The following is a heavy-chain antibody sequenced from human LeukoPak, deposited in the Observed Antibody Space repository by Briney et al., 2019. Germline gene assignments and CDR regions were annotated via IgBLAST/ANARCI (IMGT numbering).Heavy chain of an antibody. D-gene: IGHD3-22*01. V-gene: IGHV3-23*01. J-gene: IGHJ1*01. CDR2: ISDSGGST. Sequence: PGGSLRLSCTASGFTFSSYWMSWVRQAPGKGLEWVSAISDSGGSTYYADSVKGRFTISRDNSKNTLYLQMNSLRAEDTAVYYCARQDRYRYYYDSSGHISHWGQGTLVTVSS. CDR3: ARQDRYRYYYDSSGHISH. CDR1: GFTFSSYW.